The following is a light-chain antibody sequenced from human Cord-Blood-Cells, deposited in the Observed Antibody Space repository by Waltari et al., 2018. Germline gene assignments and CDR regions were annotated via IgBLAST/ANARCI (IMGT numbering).Light chain of an antibody. CDR2: AAS. CDR3: RQSDNTPGT. Sequence: DIQMSQSPSSLSASVGHRVPITCRASQSMSSDLNWYQQKPGKAPTLLIYAASSLQSGVPSRISGSGSGTDFTLSISSLQPEDCATYGCRQSDNTPGTFCQGTKLELK. CDR1: QSMSSD. J-gene: IGKJ2*01. V-gene: IGKV1-39*01.